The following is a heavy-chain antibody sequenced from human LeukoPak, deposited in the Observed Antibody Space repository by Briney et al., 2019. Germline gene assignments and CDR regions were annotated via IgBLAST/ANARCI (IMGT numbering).Heavy chain of an antibody. CDR2: IWYDGSNK. CDR1: GFTFSSYS. CDR3: AMWIQVWKFDY. D-gene: IGHD5-18*01. V-gene: IGHV3-33*01. Sequence: PGRSLRLSCAASGFTFSSYSMHLVRQAPGKGLEWVAVIWYDGSNKYYADSVKGRFTISRDNSKNTLYLQMNSLRAEDTAVYYCAMWIQVWKFDYWGQGTLVTVSS. J-gene: IGHJ4*02.